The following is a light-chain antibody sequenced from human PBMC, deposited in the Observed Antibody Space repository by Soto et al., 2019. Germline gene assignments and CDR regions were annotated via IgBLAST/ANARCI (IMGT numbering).Light chain of an antibody. CDR1: QSISSW. Sequence: DIQMTQSPSTLSASVGDRVTITCRASQSISSWLAWYQQKPGKAPKLLIYDASSLESGVPSRFSGSGSGTEFTLNISSLQPDDFATYYCQQYARGWTFGQGTKVEIK. J-gene: IGKJ1*01. CDR2: DAS. CDR3: QQYARGWT. V-gene: IGKV1-5*01.